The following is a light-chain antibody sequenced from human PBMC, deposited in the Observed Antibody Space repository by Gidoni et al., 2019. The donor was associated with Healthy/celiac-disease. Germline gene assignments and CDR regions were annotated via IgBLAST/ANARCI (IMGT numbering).Light chain of an antibody. Sequence: SVLSQLPPVSAALGQGVTSAWTGSSANIGAGYDVHWYQQLPGTAPKLVIYGISNRSAGVPDRFSGSKSGTSASLAITGLQAEDEADYYCQSYDSSLSGVFGGGTKLTVL. CDR3: QSYDSSLSGV. V-gene: IGLV1-40*01. J-gene: IGLJ2*01. CDR1: SANIGAGYD. CDR2: GIS.